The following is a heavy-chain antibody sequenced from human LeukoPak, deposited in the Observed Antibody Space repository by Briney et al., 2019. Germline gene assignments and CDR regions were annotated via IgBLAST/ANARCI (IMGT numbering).Heavy chain of an antibody. CDR3: ARGVDTAMPPRFDP. V-gene: IGHV4-4*07. Sequence: SETLSLTCTVSGGSISSYYWSWIRQPAGKGLEWIGRIYTSGSTNYNPSLKSRVTISVDTSKNQFSLKLSSVTAADTAVYYCARGVDTAMPPRFDPWGQGTLVTVSS. CDR2: IYTSGST. J-gene: IGHJ5*02. D-gene: IGHD5-18*01. CDR1: GGSISSYY.